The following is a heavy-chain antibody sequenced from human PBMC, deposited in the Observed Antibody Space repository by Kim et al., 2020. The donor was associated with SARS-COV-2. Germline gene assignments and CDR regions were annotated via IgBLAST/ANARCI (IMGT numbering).Heavy chain of an antibody. V-gene: IGHV3-23*01. CDR3: AKEGPLSDIVVVVAAHGNWFDP. Sequence: GGSLRLSCAASGFTSSSYAMSWVRQAPGKGLEWVSAISGSGGSTYYADSVKGRFTISRDNSKNTLYLQMNSLRAEDTAVYYCAKEGPLSDIVVVVAAHGNWFDPWGQGTLVTVSS. J-gene: IGHJ5*02. CDR1: GFTSSSYA. D-gene: IGHD2-15*01. CDR2: ISGSGGST.